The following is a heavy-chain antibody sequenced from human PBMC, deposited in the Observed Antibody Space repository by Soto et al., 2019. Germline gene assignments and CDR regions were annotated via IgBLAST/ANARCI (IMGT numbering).Heavy chain of an antibody. J-gene: IGHJ6*02. Sequence: PGGSLRLCXAASGFTFDDYAMHWVRQAPGKGLEWVSGISWNSGSIGYADSVKGRFTISRDNAKNSLYLQMNSLRAEDTALYYCARGFLELSRMHYGMDVWGQGTTVTVSS. CDR3: ARGFLELSRMHYGMDV. CDR1: GFTFDDYA. D-gene: IGHD3-3*01. V-gene: IGHV3-9*01. CDR2: ISWNSGSI.